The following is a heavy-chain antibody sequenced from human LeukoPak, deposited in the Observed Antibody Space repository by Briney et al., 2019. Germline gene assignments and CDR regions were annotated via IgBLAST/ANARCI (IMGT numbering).Heavy chain of an antibody. V-gene: IGHV4-39*01. Sequence: PSETLSLTCTVSGGSISSTSYYWGWIRQPPGKGLEWIGNIFYGGSTYYNPSLRSRVTISLDASKNQFSLKLTSVTAADTAVYYCARLPRRDGYNGAFDIWVQGTMATVPS. CDR2: IFYGGST. D-gene: IGHD5-24*01. J-gene: IGHJ3*02. CDR3: ARLPRRDGYNGAFDI. CDR1: GGSISSTSYY.